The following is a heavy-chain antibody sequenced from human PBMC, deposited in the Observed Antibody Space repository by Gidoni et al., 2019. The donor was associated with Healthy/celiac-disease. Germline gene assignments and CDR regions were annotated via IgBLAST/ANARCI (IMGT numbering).Heavy chain of an antibody. CDR2: IYYSGST. J-gene: IGHJ4*02. D-gene: IGHD2-2*02. CDR1: GGSLSSGDYY. Sequence: QVPLQESGPGLVKPSQTLSLTCPFSGGSLSSGDYYWSWIRQPPGKGLEWIGYIYYSGSTYYNPSLKSRVTISVETSKNQFSLKLSSVTAAETAVYYCARVYQLLYEYYFDYWGQGTLVTVSS. V-gene: IGHV4-30-4*01. CDR3: ARVYQLLYEYYFDY.